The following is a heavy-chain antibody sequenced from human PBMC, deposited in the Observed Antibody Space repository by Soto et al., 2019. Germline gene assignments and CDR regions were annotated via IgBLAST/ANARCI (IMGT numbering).Heavy chain of an antibody. CDR1: GFTFSSYA. CDR3: AGEGVVTTLFYYGMDV. D-gene: IGHD3-3*01. J-gene: IGHJ6*02. V-gene: IGHV3-23*01. Sequence: GGSLRLSCAASGFTFSSYAMSWVRQAPGKGLEWVSAISGSGGSTYYADSVKGRFTISRDNSKNTLYLQRNSLRAEDTAVYYCAGEGVVTTLFYYGMDVWGQGTTVTVSS. CDR2: ISGSGGST.